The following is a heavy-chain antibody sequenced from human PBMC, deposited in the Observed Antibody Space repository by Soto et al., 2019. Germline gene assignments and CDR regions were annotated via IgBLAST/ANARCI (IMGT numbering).Heavy chain of an antibody. CDR1: GFTFSSYA. CDR2: ISGSGGST. J-gene: IGHJ5*02. CDR3: AKVQSSSRYRVNWFDP. Sequence: GGSLRPSCAASGFTFSSYAMSWVRQAPGKGLEWVSAISGSGGSTYYADSVKGRFTISRDNSKNTLYLQMNSLRAEDTAVYYCAKVQSSSRYRVNWFDPWGQGTLVTVSS. V-gene: IGHV3-23*01. D-gene: IGHD6-13*01.